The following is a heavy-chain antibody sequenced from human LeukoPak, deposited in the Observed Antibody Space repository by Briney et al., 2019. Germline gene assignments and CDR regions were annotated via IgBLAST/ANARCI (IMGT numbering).Heavy chain of an antibody. Sequence: GRSLRLSCAASGFTFDDYAMHWVRQAPGKGLEWVSGISWNSGSIGYADSVKGRFTISRDNAKNSLYLQVNSLRAEDTALYYCEKDYCSGGSCYFDYWGQGPLVTVSS. CDR1: GFTFDDYA. D-gene: IGHD2-15*01. V-gene: IGHV3-9*01. J-gene: IGHJ4*02. CDR2: ISWNSGSI. CDR3: EKDYCSGGSCYFDY.